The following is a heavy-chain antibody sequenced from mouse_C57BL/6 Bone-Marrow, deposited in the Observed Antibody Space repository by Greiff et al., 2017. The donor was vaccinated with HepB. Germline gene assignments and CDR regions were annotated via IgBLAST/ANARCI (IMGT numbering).Heavy chain of an antibody. CDR3: ARRGNLDY. D-gene: IGHD2-1*01. J-gene: IGHJ2*01. Sequence: ESGPGLVKPSQSLSLTCSVTGYSITSGYYWNWIRQLPGNKLEWMGYISYDGSNNYNPSLKNRISITRDTSKNQFFLKLNSVTTEDTATYYCARRGNLDYWGQGTTLTVSS. CDR2: ISYDGSN. V-gene: IGHV3-6*01. CDR1: GYSITSGYY.